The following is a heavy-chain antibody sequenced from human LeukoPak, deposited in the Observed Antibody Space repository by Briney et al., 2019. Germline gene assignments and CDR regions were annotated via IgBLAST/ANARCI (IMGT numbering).Heavy chain of an antibody. D-gene: IGHD1-14*01. CDR2: ISWNSGSI. CDR3: AAKVLGY. Sequence: GGSLRLSCAASGFTFDDYAMHWVRQAPGKGLEWVSGISWNSGSIGYADSVKGRFTISRDNAKNSLYLQMNSLRAEDTALYYCAAKVLGYWGQGTLVTISS. J-gene: IGHJ4*02. CDR1: GFTFDDYA. V-gene: IGHV3-9*01.